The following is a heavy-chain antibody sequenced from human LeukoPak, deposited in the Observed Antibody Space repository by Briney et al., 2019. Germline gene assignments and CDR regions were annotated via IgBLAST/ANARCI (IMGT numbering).Heavy chain of an antibody. CDR2: INHSGST. Sequence: SETLSLTCAVYGGSFSGYYWSWIRQPPGKGLEWIGEINHSGSTNYNPSLKSRVTISVDTSKNQFSLKLSSVTAADTAVYYCARALDSSGYYLGYWGQGTLVTVSS. V-gene: IGHV4-34*01. CDR3: ARALDSSGYYLGY. D-gene: IGHD3-22*01. J-gene: IGHJ4*02. CDR1: GGSFSGYY.